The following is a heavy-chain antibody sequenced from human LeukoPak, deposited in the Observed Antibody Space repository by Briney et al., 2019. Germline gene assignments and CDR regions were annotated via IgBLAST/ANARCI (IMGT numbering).Heavy chain of an antibody. CDR2: IGTAGDT. V-gene: IGHV3-13*04. D-gene: IGHD6-19*01. CDR1: GFTFSSYD. CDR3: ARAGYSSGWYDY. Sequence: GGSLRLSCAASGFTFSSYDMHWVRQATRQVLEWVSAIGTAGDTYYPGSVKGRFTISRENAKNSLYLQMNSLRAGDTAVYYCARAGYSSGWYDYWGQGTLVTVSS. J-gene: IGHJ4*02.